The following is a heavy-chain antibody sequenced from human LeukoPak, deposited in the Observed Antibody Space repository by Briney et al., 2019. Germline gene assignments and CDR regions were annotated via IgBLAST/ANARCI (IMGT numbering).Heavy chain of an antibody. J-gene: IGHJ3*01. CDR2: ISDNGGNT. CDR3: ANEYSKGDV. CDR1: GFTFSDYY. V-gene: IGHV3-23*01. Sequence: GGSLRLSCAASGFTFSDYYMSWVRQAPGKGLEWVSSISDNGGNTYYADSVKGRFTISRDNSKNTLYLQMNSLRVEDAAVYYCANEYSKGDVWGQGTMVTVSS. D-gene: IGHD1-26*01.